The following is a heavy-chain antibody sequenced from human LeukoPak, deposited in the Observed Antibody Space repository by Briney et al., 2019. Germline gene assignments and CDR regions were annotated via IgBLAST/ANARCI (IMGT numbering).Heavy chain of an antibody. CDR1: GYTFTSYG. CDR3: ARGKAYYDFWSGYSSADWFDP. D-gene: IGHD3-3*01. J-gene: IGHJ5*02. Sequence: ASVKVSCKASGYTFTSYGISWVRQAPGQGLEWMGWISAYNGNTNYAQKLQGRVTMTTDTSTSTAYMELRSLGSDDTAVYYCARGKAYYDFWSGYSSADWFDPWGQGTLVTVSS. CDR2: ISAYNGNT. V-gene: IGHV1-18*01.